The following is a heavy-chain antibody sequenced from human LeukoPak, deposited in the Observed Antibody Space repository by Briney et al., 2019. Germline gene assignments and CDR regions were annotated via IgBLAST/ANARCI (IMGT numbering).Heavy chain of an antibody. D-gene: IGHD6-19*01. J-gene: IGHJ4*02. CDR2: ISNDGSNK. CDR3: AKVPHPYSSGWYGGFFDY. V-gene: IGHV3-30*18. CDR1: GFTFNNYA. Sequence: PGGPLRLSCAAAGFTFNNYAMHWVRQAPGKGLEWVAVISNDGSNKYYADSVKGRFTTSRDNSKNTLYLQMNSLRAEDTAVYYCAKVPHPYSSGWYGGFFDYWGQGTLVTVSS.